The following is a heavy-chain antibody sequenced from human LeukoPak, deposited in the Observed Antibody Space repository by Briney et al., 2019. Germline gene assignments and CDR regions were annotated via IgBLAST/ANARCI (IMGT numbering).Heavy chain of an antibody. CDR1: GGSISSSNR. CDR3: ARLYGDLYYYGMDV. Sequence: SGTLSLTCAVSGGSISSSNRWSWVRQPPGKGLEWIGYIYYSGSTYYNPSLKSRVTISVDTSKNQFSLKLSSVTAADTAVYYCARLYGDLYYYGMDVWGQGTTVTVSS. J-gene: IGHJ6*02. D-gene: IGHD4-17*01. V-gene: IGHV4-4*02. CDR2: IYYSGST.